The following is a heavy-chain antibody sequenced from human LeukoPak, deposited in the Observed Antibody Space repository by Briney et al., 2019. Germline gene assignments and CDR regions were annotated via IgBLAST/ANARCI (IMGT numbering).Heavy chain of an antibody. Sequence: PGGSLRLSCAASGFTFSTYAMSWVRQAPGKGLEWVSAISGSGGSTYYADSVKGRFTISRDNSKNTLYLQMNSLRAEDTAVYYCAKDQWLVHIFDYWGQGTLVTVSS. J-gene: IGHJ4*02. CDR2: ISGSGGST. CDR3: AKDQWLVHIFDY. V-gene: IGHV3-23*01. D-gene: IGHD6-19*01. CDR1: GFTFSTYA.